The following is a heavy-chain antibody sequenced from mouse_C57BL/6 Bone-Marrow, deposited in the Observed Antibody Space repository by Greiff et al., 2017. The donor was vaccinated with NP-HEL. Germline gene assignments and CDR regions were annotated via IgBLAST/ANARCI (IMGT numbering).Heavy chain of an antibody. D-gene: IGHD1-1*01. CDR2: IYPGDGDT. Sequence: QVQLQQSGPELVKPGASVKISCKASGYAFSSSWMNWVKQRPGKGLEWIGRIYPGDGDTNYNGKFKGKATLTADKSSSTAYMQLSSLSSDDSAVYFSARVGFNLSLRYHYVDVWGTGTTVTVSS. V-gene: IGHV1-82*01. CDR1: GYAFSSSW. CDR3: ARVGFNLSLRYHYVDV. J-gene: IGHJ1*03.